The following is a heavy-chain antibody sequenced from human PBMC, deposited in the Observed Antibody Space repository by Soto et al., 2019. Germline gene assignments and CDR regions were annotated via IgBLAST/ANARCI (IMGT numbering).Heavy chain of an antibody. CDR3: ARKLELRGSYYYYYDMDV. D-gene: IGHD1-7*01. Sequence: ASVKVSCKVSGYTLTELSMHWVRRAPGKGLEWMGGFDPEDGETIYAQKFQGRVTMTEDTSTDTAYMELSSLRSEDTAVYYCARKLELRGSYYYYYDMDVWGQGTTVTVSS. CDR2: FDPEDGET. J-gene: IGHJ6*02. CDR1: GYTLTELS. V-gene: IGHV1-24*01.